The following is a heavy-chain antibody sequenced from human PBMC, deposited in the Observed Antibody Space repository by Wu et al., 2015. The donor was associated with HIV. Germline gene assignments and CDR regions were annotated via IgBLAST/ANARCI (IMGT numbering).Heavy chain of an antibody. CDR2: INSSGGST. J-gene: IGHJ4*02. CDR3: ARDAYCGGDCYSAIPDY. V-gene: IGHV1-46*01. CDR1: GYPFTSYY. Sequence: QVQLVQSGAEVKEPGASVKVSCKASGYPFTSYYMHWVRQAPGQGLEWMGIINSSGGSTSYAQYFQGRVTMTRDTSTSTVYMELSSLRSEDTAVYYCARDAYCGGDCYSAIPDYWGQGTLVTVSS. D-gene: IGHD2-21*02.